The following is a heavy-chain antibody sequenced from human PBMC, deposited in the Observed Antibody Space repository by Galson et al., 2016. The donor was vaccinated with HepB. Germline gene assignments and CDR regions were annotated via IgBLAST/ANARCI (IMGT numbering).Heavy chain of an antibody. CDR2: IFPGDSDI. J-gene: IGHJ4*02. V-gene: IGHV5-51*01. CDR3: ATRTYCSGGSCWNS. CDR1: GYIFTNSW. D-gene: IGHD2-15*01. Sequence: QSGAEVKKPGESLRISCKGSGYIFTNSWIAWVRQMPGKGLEWMAIIFPGDSDITYGPSFQGHVTISADKSIGAAYLQWSSLRASDTAMYFCATRTYCSGGSCWNSWGQGTLVIVSS.